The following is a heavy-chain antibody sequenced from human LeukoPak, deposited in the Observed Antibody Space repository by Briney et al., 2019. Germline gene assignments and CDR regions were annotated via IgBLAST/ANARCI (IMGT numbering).Heavy chain of an antibody. V-gene: IGHV1-8*01. CDR3: ARGGYSSSLWSLEIYGMDV. CDR1: GYTFTSYD. J-gene: IGHJ6*02. CDR2: MNPNSGNT. Sequence: ASVKVSCKASGYTFTSYDINWVRQATGQGLEWTGWMNPNSGNTGYAQKFQGRVTMTRNTSISTAYMELSSLSSEDTAVYYCARGGYSSSLWSLEIYGMDVWGQGTTVTVSS. D-gene: IGHD6-6*01.